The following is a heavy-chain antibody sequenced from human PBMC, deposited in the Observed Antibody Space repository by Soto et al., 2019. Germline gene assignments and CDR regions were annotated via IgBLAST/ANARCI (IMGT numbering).Heavy chain of an antibody. J-gene: IGHJ4*02. CDR1: GGSISSGGYS. Sequence: QLQLQESGSGLVKPSQTLSLTCAVSGGSISSGGYSWSWIRQPPGKGLEWIGYIYHSGRTYYNPSLKSRVTISVDRYKTQFSLKLSLVTAADAAVYYWASSLTTGTRFDYWGQGTLVPVSS. CDR2: IYHSGRT. CDR3: ASSLTTGTRFDY. V-gene: IGHV4-30-2*01. D-gene: IGHD4-17*01.